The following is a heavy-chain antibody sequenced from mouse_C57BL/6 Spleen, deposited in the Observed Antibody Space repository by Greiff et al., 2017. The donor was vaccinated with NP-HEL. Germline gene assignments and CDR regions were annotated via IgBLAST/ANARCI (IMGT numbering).Heavy chain of an antibody. CDR3: SLLLPFDY. D-gene: IGHD1-1*01. J-gene: IGHJ2*01. CDR1: GYTFTSYW. V-gene: IGHV1-7*01. CDR2: INPSSGYT. Sequence: VQLQQSGADLAKPGASVKLSCKASGYTFTSYWMHWVKQRPGQGLEWIGYINPSSGYTKYNQKFKDKATLTADKSSSTAYMQLSSLTYEDSAVYYCSLLLPFDYWGQGTTLTVSS.